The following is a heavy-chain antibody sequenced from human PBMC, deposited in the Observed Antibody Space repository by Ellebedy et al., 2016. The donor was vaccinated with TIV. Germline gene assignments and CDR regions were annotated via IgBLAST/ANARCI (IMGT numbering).Heavy chain of an antibody. V-gene: IGHV3-33*01. CDR3: ARAGCSGGSCYSRADFDY. D-gene: IGHD2-15*01. Sequence: GGSLRLSCAASGFTFSSYGMHWVRQAPGKGLEWVAVIWYDGSNKYYADSVKGRFTISRDNSKNTLYLQMNSLRAEDTAVYYCARAGCSGGSCYSRADFDYWGQGTLVTVSS. J-gene: IGHJ4*02. CDR1: GFTFSSYG. CDR2: IWYDGSNK.